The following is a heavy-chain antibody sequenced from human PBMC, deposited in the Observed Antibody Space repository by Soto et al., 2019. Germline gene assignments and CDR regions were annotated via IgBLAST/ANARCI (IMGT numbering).Heavy chain of an antibody. CDR1: GGSFSGYY. J-gene: IGHJ5*01. D-gene: IGHD3-10*01. Sequence: SETLSLTCAVHGGSFSGYYWDWIRQPPGKGLEWIGEVNHGGTSNYNPSLKSRAIISVDTSKNQFSLKLTSVTAADTAVYYCARGPPMVRGVIIISVRAYWFDSWGQGTLVTGSS. V-gene: IGHV4-34*01. CDR2: VNHGGTS. CDR3: ARGPPMVRGVIIISVRAYWFDS.